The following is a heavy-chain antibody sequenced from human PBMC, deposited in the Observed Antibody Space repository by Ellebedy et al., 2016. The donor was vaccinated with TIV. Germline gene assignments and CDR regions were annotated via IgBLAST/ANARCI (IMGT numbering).Heavy chain of an antibody. J-gene: IGHJ4*02. CDR1: GFTFSSRW. Sequence: GESLKISCAASGFTFSSRWMSWVRQAPGKGPEWVAHIESDGSGPLDAHPVLGRFTISRDNTRNSLSLQMTSLRAEDTAVYYCARHAYGGVFFDYWGQGTPVTVSS. CDR2: IESDGSGP. V-gene: IGHV3-7*03. CDR3: ARHAYGGVFFDY. D-gene: IGHD3-16*01.